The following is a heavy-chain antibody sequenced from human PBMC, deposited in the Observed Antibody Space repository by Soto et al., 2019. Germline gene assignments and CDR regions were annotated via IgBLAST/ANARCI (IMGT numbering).Heavy chain of an antibody. J-gene: IGHJ5*02. D-gene: IGHD3-9*01. CDR1: GYTFFTYD. V-gene: IGHV1-18*01. CDR3: ARHHGPTISENWFDP. Sequence: QVHLEQSGVEVKTPGASVKVSCKASGYTFFTYDISWVRQAPGQGLEWMGWISTYSGDTKYAQKFQGRVTMTTDTSTTTAYLELRSLRSDDTAVYYCARHHGPTISENWFDPWGQGTLVTVSS. CDR2: ISTYSGDT.